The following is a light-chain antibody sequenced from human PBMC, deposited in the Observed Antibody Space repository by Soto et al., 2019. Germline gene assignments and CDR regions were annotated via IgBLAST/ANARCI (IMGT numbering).Light chain of an antibody. Sequence: EIVMTQSPATLSVSPGERATLSCRASQSARSDVAWYQQEPGQPPRLLIYSASTRATGIPARFSGSGSGTEFTLTISSLQSEDFAVFYCQQYNTWPFTFGPGTRVNMK. J-gene: IGKJ3*01. V-gene: IGKV3D-15*01. CDR3: QQYNTWPFT. CDR2: SAS. CDR1: QSARSD.